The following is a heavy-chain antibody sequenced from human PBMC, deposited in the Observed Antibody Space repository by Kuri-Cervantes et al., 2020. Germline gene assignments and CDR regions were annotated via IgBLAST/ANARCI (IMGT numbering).Heavy chain of an antibody. CDR1: GDSFSNDY. Sequence: SETLSLTCTVSGDSFSNDYWSWIRQSPGEGLEWIGYIYYSGSTNYNPSLKSRVTISVDTSKNQFSLKLSSVTAADTAVYYCARGFELNYYDSSGFYVDSWGQGTLVTVSS. D-gene: IGHD3-22*01. J-gene: IGHJ4*02. CDR2: IYYSGST. V-gene: IGHV4-59*12. CDR3: ARGFELNYYDSSGFYVDS.